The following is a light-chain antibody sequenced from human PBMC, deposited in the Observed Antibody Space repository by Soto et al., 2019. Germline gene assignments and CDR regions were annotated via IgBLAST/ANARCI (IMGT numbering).Light chain of an antibody. CDR3: QQYATSPLT. Sequence: EVVLTQSPGTLSLSPGDRAALSCRASQSLRSYLAWYQQKPGQAPRLLIYGASTRLTGIPDRFIGSGSGTDFTLTISRLEPEDFAVYYCQQYATSPLTFGGGTKVEIK. V-gene: IGKV3-20*01. CDR2: GAS. CDR1: QSLRSY. J-gene: IGKJ4*01.